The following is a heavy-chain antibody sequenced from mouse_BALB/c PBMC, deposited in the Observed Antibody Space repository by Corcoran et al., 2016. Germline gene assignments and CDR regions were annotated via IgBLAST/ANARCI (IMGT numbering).Heavy chain of an antibody. CDR1: GYTFTNYG. Sequence: QIQLVQSGPELKKPGETVKISCKASGYTFTNYGMNWVKQAPGKGLKWMGWINTYTGEPTYADDFKGRFAFSLETSASTAYLQINNLKNEDTATYFCARSDGLHWYFDVWGAGTTVTVSS. CDR3: ARSDGLHWYFDV. CDR2: INTYTGEP. V-gene: IGHV9-3-1*01. J-gene: IGHJ1*01. D-gene: IGHD2-3*01.